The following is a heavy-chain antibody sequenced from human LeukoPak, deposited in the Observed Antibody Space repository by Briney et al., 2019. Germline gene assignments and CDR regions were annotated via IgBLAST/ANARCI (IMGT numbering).Heavy chain of an antibody. D-gene: IGHD3-10*01. CDR1: GFTFSSYW. Sequence: GGSPRLSCAASGFTFSSYWMHWVRQAPGKGLMWVSRMKSDGSSTSYADSVKGRFTISRDNAKNTLYLQMNSLRAEDTAVYYCAVRQGGSYTGESDYWGQGTLVTVSS. CDR2: MKSDGSST. CDR3: AVRQGGSYTGESDY. J-gene: IGHJ4*02. V-gene: IGHV3-74*01.